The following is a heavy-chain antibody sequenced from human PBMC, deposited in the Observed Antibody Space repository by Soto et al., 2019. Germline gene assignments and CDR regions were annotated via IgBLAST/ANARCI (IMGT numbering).Heavy chain of an antibody. V-gene: IGHV1-18*04. CDR1: GYTFTSYG. J-gene: IGHJ6*02. CDR2: ISAYNGNT. CDR3: ATAPYLVTYYYGMDV. Sequence: ASVKVSCKASGYTFTSYGISWVRQAPGQGLEWMGWISAYNGNTNYAQKLQGRVTMTTDTSTSTAYMELRSLRSDDTAVYYCATAPYLVTYYYGMDVWGQGTTVTVSS. D-gene: IGHD2-15*01.